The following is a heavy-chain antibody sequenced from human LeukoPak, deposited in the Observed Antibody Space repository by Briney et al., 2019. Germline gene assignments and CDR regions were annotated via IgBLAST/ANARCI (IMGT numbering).Heavy chain of an antibody. CDR1: GXTFSSYG. CDR3: AKDRTGIVVVVGAFDY. J-gene: IGHJ4*02. Sequence: PGGSLRLSCAASGXTFSSYGMHWVRQAPGKGLEWVAVISYDGSNKYSADSVKGRFTISRDNSKNTLYLQMNSLRAEDTAVYYCAKDRTGIVVVVGAFDYWGQGTLVTVSS. CDR2: ISYDGSNK. D-gene: IGHD2-15*01. V-gene: IGHV3-30*18.